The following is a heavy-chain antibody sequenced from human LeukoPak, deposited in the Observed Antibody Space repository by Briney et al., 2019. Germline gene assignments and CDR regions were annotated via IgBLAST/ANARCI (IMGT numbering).Heavy chain of an antibody. D-gene: IGHD2-2*01. Sequence: PGRSLRLSCAASGFTFSSYAMHGVRQAPGKGLEWVSVIYSGGNTYYADSVKGRFTISRDNSKNTLYLQMNGLRAEDAAVYYCAREVEPGAFDIWGQGTMVTVSS. CDR1: GFTFSSYA. CDR3: AREVEPGAFDI. V-gene: IGHV3-53*01. CDR2: IYSGGNT. J-gene: IGHJ3*02.